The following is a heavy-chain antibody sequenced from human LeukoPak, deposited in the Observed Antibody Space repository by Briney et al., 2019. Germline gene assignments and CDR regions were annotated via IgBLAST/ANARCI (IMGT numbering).Heavy chain of an antibody. Sequence: GGSLRLSCTASGFTFSTYAMTWVRQAPGKGLDWVSAIGASGADTYYADSVKGRFTISRDNSKNTLYLQMNSLRAEDTAVYYCAKERGATIGFDYWGQGTLVTVSS. CDR2: IGASGADT. CDR1: GFTFSTYA. D-gene: IGHD1-26*01. J-gene: IGHJ4*02. CDR3: AKERGATIGFDY. V-gene: IGHV3-23*01.